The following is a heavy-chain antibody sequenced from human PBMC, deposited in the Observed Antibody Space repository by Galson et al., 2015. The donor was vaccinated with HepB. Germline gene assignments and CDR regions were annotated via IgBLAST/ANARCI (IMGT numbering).Heavy chain of an antibody. CDR3: ARGTRYSGSYYYFDY. V-gene: IGHV1-3*01. CDR2: INAGNGNT. D-gene: IGHD1-26*01. CDR1: GYTFTSYA. J-gene: IGHJ4*02. Sequence: SVKVSCKASGYTFTSYAMHWVRQAPGQRLEWMGWINAGNGNTKYSQKFQGRVTITRDTSASTAYMELSSLRSEDTAVYYCARGTRYSGSYYYFDYWGQGTLVTVSS.